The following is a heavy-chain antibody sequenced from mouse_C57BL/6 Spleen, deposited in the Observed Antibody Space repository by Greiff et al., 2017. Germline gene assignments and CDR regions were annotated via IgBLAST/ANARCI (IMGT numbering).Heavy chain of an antibody. CDR2: IWWDDDK. Sequence: QVTLKESGPGILQPSQTLSLTCSFSGFSLSTFGMGVGWIRQPSGKGLEWLAHIWWDDDKYYNPALKSRLTISKDTSKNQVFLKIDNVDTADTATYYCARIVITAVVDYWYFDVWGTGTTVTVSS. D-gene: IGHD1-1*01. J-gene: IGHJ1*03. CDR3: ARIVITAVVDYWYFDV. CDR1: GFSLSTFGMG. V-gene: IGHV8-8*01.